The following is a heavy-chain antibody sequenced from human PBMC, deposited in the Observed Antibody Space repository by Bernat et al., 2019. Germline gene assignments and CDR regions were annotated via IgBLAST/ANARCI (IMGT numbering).Heavy chain of an antibody. J-gene: IGHJ4*02. D-gene: IGHD1-1*01. V-gene: IGHV3-30*03. CDR3: ARSPGTGTVDY. CDR1: GFTFSSYG. Sequence: QVQLVESGGGVVQPGRSLRLSCAASGFTFSSYGMHWVRQAPGKGLEWVAVISYDGSNKYYADSVKGRFTISRDNSKNSLFLQMNSLRAEDTAVYYCARSPGTGTVDYWGQGTLVTVSS. CDR2: ISYDGSNK.